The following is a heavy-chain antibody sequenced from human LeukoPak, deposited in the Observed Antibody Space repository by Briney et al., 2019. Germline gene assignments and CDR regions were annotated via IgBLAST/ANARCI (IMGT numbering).Heavy chain of an antibody. CDR1: GFTFRNNW. Sequence: PGGSLRLSCAASGFTFRNNWMNWIRQAPGKGLEWVANIRPDASDTGYVDSVKGRFTISRENAKNSVYLQMNSLRVDDTAVYYCTSISPGANEDYWGQGTRVTVSS. CDR2: IRPDASDT. CDR3: TSISPGANEDY. V-gene: IGHV3-7*03. J-gene: IGHJ4*02. D-gene: IGHD1-26*01.